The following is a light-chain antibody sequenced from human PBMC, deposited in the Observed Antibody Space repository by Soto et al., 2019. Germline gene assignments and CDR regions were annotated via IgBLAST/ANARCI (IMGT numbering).Light chain of an antibody. V-gene: IGKV3-20*01. J-gene: IGKJ5*01. CDR3: QQYTGPPTT. Sequence: EIVMTQSPATLSLSPGERATLSWRASQTVSSNYLAWCQQRPGQAPRLLIYGASTRAAGIPDRFSGSGSGTDFTLTITRLEPEDSAVYFCQQYTGPPTTFGQGTRLEIK. CDR2: GAS. CDR1: QTVSSNY.